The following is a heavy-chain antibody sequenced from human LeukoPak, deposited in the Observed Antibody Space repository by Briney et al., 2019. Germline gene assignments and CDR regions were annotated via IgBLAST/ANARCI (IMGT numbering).Heavy chain of an antibody. CDR1: EFTFTNYA. Sequence: GGSLRLSCAASEFTFTNYAMNWVRQAPGKGLEWVSTISGSGSPTFYADSVKGRFTISRDNSNNTLFLQMNSLRAEDTALYYCAKDTTLFRQLTRGGGFDFWGQGTMVAVSS. CDR2: ISGSGSPT. V-gene: IGHV3-23*01. CDR3: AKDTTLFRQLTRGGGFDF. J-gene: IGHJ3*01. D-gene: IGHD3-10*01.